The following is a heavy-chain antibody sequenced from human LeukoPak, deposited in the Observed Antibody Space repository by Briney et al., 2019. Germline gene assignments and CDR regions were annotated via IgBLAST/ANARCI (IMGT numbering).Heavy chain of an antibody. CDR3: TRTYGDYDLRSYYYYYMDV. J-gene: IGHJ6*03. CDR1: GFTFSGSA. Sequence: PGGSLRLSCAASGFTFSGSAMHWVRQASGKGLEWVGRIRSKANSYATAYAASVKGRFTISRDDSKNTAYLQMNSLKTEDTAVYYCTRTYGDYDLRSYYYYYMDVWGKGTTVTVSS. V-gene: IGHV3-73*01. CDR2: IRSKANSYAT. D-gene: IGHD4-17*01.